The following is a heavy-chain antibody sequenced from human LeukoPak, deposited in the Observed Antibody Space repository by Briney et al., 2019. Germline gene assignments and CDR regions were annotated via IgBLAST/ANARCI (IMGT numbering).Heavy chain of an antibody. V-gene: IGHV4-59*11. CDR1: GGSMSNRY. J-gene: IGHJ3*02. D-gene: IGHD5-18*01. CDR2: AYYSGSS. Sequence: SGTLSLTCSVFGGSMSNRYWCSWIRQTPGKGLEWIGNAYYSGSSTSNPSLRSRVSISVDTSKNQFSLKLRSVTAADTAVYYCARDRRSEDSYGSSGTFDIWGPGSVVTVSS. CDR3: ARDRRSEDSYGSSGTFDI.